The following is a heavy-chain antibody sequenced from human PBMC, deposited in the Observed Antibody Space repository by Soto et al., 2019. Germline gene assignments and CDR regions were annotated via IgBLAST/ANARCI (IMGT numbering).Heavy chain of an antibody. CDR3: AREGVRGMDV. CDR2: INPNSGNT. J-gene: IGHJ6*02. CDR1: GYTFTGYY. Sequence: ASVKVSCKASGYTFTGYYMRWVRQAPGQGLEWMGWINPNSGNTNYAQKFQGRVTMTTDTSTSTAYMELRSLRSDDTAVYYCAREGVRGMDVWGQGTTVTVSS. D-gene: IGHD3-16*01. V-gene: IGHV1-2*02.